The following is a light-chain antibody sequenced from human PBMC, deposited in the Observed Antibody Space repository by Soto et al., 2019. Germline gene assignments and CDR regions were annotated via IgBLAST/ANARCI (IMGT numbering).Light chain of an antibody. CDR2: GAS. Sequence: ILLTQSPGTLSLSPGDRATLSCRASQSVSNKYLAWYQQKPGQAPRLLIYGASSRATGIPDRFSGSGSGTDFTLTISRLEPEDFAVYYCQQYGNSPVTFGQGTRLDMK. J-gene: IGKJ5*01. V-gene: IGKV3-20*01. CDR3: QQYGNSPVT. CDR1: QSVSNKY.